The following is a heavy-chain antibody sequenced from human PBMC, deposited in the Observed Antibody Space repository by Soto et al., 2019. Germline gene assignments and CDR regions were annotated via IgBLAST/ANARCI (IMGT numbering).Heavy chain of an antibody. D-gene: IGHD5-12*01. CDR2: IYHSGSP. Sequence: SGTLSLTWAVSGGSIMSGGDSWSWIRQPRGKGLEWIGYIYHSGSPYYNPSLKSRVTISIDTSNNQFSLKLSSVIAADTAVYYCARGPVYSGYDSAWFDPWGQGTLVTVSS. V-gene: IGHV4-30-2*01. CDR3: ARGPVYSGYDSAWFDP. CDR1: GGSIMSGGDS. J-gene: IGHJ5*02.